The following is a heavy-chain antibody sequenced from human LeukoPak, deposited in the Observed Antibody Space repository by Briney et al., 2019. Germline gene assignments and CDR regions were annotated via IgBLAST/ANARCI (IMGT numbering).Heavy chain of an antibody. CDR1: GGSISSSSYY. V-gene: IGHV4-30-4*08. CDR2: IYYSGST. CDR3: ARVGSGWYRHVDY. Sequence: SETLSLTCTVSGGSISSSSYYWGWIRQPPGKGLEWIGYIYYSGSTYYNPSLKSRVTISVDTSKNQFSLKLSSVTAADTAVYYCARVGSGWYRHVDYWGQGTLVTVSS. J-gene: IGHJ4*02. D-gene: IGHD6-19*01.